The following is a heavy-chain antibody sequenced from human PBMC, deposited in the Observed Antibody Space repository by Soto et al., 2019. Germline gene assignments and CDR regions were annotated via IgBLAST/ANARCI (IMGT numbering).Heavy chain of an antibody. CDR3: TRVVEGYYYGSGSLKIIFDY. J-gene: IGHJ4*02. Sequence: LRLSCTASGFTFGDYAMSWVRQAPGKGLEWVGFIRSKAYGGTTEYAASVKGRFTISRDDSKSIAYLQMNSLKTEDTAVYYCTRVVEGYYYGSGSLKIIFDYWGQGTLVTVSS. CDR2: IRSKAYGGTT. D-gene: IGHD3-10*01. CDR1: GFTFGDYA. V-gene: IGHV3-49*04.